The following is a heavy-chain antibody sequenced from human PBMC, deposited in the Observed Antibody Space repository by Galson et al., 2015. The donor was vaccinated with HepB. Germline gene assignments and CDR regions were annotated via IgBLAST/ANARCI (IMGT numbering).Heavy chain of an antibody. CDR1: GYTFTSYG. CDR3: ATDRWVTMVRGAPRPDAFDI. J-gene: IGHJ3*02. CDR2: ISAYNGNT. Sequence: SVKVSCKASGYTFTSYGISWVRQAPGQGLEWMGWISAYNGNTNYAQKLQGRVTITADESTRTAYMELSSLRSEDTAVYYCATDRWVTMVRGAPRPDAFDIWGQGTRATVSS. V-gene: IGHV1-18*01. D-gene: IGHD3-10*01.